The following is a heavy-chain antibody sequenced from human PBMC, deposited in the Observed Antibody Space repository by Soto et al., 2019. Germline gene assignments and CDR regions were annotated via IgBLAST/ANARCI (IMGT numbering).Heavy chain of an antibody. Sequence: GASVKVSCKASGYTFTSYGISWVRQAPGQGLEWMGWISAYNGNTNYAQKLQGRVTMTTDTSTSTAYMELRSLRSDDTAVYYCAREYTYYYGSGKRREGHPNYYYYYGMDVWGQGTTVTVSS. CDR3: AREYTYYYGSGKRREGHPNYYYYYGMDV. CDR2: ISAYNGNT. CDR1: GYTFTSYG. V-gene: IGHV1-18*01. J-gene: IGHJ6*02. D-gene: IGHD3-10*01.